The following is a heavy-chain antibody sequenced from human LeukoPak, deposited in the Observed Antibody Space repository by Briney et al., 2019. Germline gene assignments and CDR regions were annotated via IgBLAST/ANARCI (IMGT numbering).Heavy chain of an antibody. D-gene: IGHD5-18*01. CDR3: ARGGYSYGYLYYYGMDA. CDR2: ISAYNGNT. V-gene: IGHV1-18*01. J-gene: IGHJ6*02. CDR1: GYTFTSYG. Sequence: ASVKVSCKASGYTFTSYGISWVRQAPGQGLEWMGWISAYNGNTNYAQKFQGRVTITADESTSTAYMELSSLRSEDTAVYYCARGGYSYGYLYYYGMDAWGQGTTVTVSS.